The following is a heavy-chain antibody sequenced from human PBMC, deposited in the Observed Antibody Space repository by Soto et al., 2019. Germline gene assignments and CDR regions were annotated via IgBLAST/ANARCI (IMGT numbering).Heavy chain of an antibody. CDR2: INPNTGGT. CDR1: GYTFTGFF. CDR3: AREGIEARIPSD. J-gene: IGHJ4*02. V-gene: IGHV1-2*02. D-gene: IGHD6-6*01. Sequence: GASVQVSCKASGYTFTGFFLHWVRQAPGQGLEWLGWINPNTGGTNYAQDFQGRITMTRDTSISTAYLELTSLRSDDTAVYYCAREGIEARIPSDWGQGTLVTVSS.